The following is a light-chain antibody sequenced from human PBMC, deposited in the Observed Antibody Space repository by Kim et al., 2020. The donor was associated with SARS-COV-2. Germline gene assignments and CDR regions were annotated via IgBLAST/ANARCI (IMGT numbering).Light chain of an antibody. J-gene: IGKJ1*01. CDR1: QSVRSN. Sequence: IVMTQSPATLSVSPGERATLSCRASQSVRSNVAWYQQKPGLAPRLLMYAVSTRATGVPGRFSGSGSGTEFTLTISSLQSEDFAVYYCQQYYSWWTFGQGTKVEIK. CDR3: QQYYSWWT. V-gene: IGKV3-15*01. CDR2: AVS.